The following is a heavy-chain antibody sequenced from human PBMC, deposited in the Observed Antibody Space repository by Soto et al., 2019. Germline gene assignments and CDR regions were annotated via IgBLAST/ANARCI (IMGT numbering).Heavy chain of an antibody. Sequence: SETLSLTCAVYGGSFSCHYWSWIRQSPGKGLEWIGEIGHSGGTIYNPSLEGRVTISEDSSNNQFSLKLNSVTAADTAVYYCARHGGYYFDYWGQGAPVTVSS. J-gene: IGHJ4*02. D-gene: IGHD3-16*01. CDR1: GGSFSCHY. CDR2: IGHSGGT. V-gene: IGHV4-34*01. CDR3: ARHGGYYFDY.